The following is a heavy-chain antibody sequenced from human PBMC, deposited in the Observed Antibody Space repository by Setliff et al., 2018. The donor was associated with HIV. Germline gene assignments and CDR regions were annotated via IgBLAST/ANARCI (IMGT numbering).Heavy chain of an antibody. V-gene: IGHV1-69*13. Sequence: SVKVSCKASGGTFSSYAINWVRQAPGQGLEWMGGIIPMFGTAHYAQKFQGRVTITADESTTTAYMELSSLRSEDTAVFYCATFKTLDWLVDTAMISLDYWGQGSLVTVSS. J-gene: IGHJ4*02. D-gene: IGHD5-18*01. CDR1: GGTFSSYA. CDR3: ATFKTLDWLVDTAMISLDY. CDR2: IIPMFGTA.